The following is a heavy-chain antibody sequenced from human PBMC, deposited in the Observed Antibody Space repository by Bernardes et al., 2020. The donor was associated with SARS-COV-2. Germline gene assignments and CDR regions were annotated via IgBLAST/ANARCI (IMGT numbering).Heavy chain of an antibody. CDR3: ARDSYYYDSSGYYYPDYYYYGMDG. CDR2: IWYDGRNK. V-gene: IGHV3-33*01. Sequence: EEPLYLSCAASGFTFSSYGMHWVRQAPGKGLEWVAVIWYDGRNKYYADSVKGRFTISRDNSKNTLYLQMNSLRAEDTAVYYCARDSYYYDSSGYYYPDYYYYGMDGWSQGITVTVSS. D-gene: IGHD3-22*01. J-gene: IGHJ6*02. CDR1: GFTFSSYG.